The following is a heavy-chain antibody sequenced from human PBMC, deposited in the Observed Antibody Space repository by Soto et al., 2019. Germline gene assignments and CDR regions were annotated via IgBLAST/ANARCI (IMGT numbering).Heavy chain of an antibody. Sequence: QITLKESGPTLVKPTQTLTLTCTFSGFSLSTSGVGVGWIRQPPGKALEWLALMYWDDDKRYSPSLKDRLTNTKDSSKNQVVLKMTTMDPVDTATYYCAHSLNWSGHDAFDIWGQGTMVTVSS. CDR1: GFSLSTSGVG. CDR2: MYWDDDK. J-gene: IGHJ3*02. D-gene: IGHD1-20*01. V-gene: IGHV2-5*02. CDR3: AHSLNWSGHDAFDI.